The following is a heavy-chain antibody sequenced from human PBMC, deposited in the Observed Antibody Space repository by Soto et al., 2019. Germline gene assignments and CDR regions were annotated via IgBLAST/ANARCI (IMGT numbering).Heavy chain of an antibody. CDR2: ISGSGGST. Sequence: PWGSLRLSCAASGFTFSSYAMSWVRQVPGKGLEWVSAISGSGGSTYYADSVKGRFTISRDNSKNTLYLQMNSLRAEDTAVYYCAKEGTNYDILTGPFDYWGQGTLVTVSS. J-gene: IGHJ4*02. CDR1: GFTFSSYA. CDR3: AKEGTNYDILTGPFDY. D-gene: IGHD3-9*01. V-gene: IGHV3-23*01.